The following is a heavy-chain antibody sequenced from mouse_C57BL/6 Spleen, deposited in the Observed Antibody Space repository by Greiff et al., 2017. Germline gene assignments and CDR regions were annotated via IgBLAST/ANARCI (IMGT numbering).Heavy chain of an antibody. V-gene: IGHV1-82*01. CDR2: IYPGDGDT. CDR1: GYAFSSSW. Sequence: QVQLQQSGPELVKPGASVKISCKASGYAFSSSWMNWVKQRPGKGLEWIGRIYPGDGDTNYNGKFKGKATLTADKSSSTAYMQLSSLTSEDSAVYFCASSAQAPYYAMDYWGQGTSVTVSS. J-gene: IGHJ4*01. D-gene: IGHD3-2*02. CDR3: ASSAQAPYYAMDY.